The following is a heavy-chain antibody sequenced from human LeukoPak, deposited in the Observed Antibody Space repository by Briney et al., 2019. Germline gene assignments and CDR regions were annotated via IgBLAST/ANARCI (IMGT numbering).Heavy chain of an antibody. V-gene: IGHV4-4*09. CDR3: ARLGSHHDF. CDR1: GASISNYY. J-gene: IGHJ4*02. D-gene: IGHD1-26*01. Sequence: PSETLSLTCTVSGASISNYYWSWIRQTPEKGLEWMGHIHSSGGSSYYPSLKSRLTLSIDTSRNQLSLKLPSVTAADTAVYFCARLGSHHDFWRQGALVTVSS. CDR2: IHSSGGS.